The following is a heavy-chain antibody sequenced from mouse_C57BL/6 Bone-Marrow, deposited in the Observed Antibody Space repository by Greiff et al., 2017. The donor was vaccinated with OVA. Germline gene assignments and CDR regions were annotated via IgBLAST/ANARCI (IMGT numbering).Heavy chain of an antibody. CDR3: ARRGIYYYGSSYQFYAMDY. V-gene: IGHV1-63*01. CDR2: IYPGGGYT. CDR1: GYTFTNYW. J-gene: IGHJ4*01. Sequence: VQLQQSGAELVRPGTSVKMSCKASGYTFTNYWIGWAKQRPGHGLEWIGDIYPGGGYTNYNEKFKGKATLTADKSSSTAYMQFSSLTSEDSAIYYCARRGIYYYGSSYQFYAMDYWGQGTSVTVSS. D-gene: IGHD1-1*01.